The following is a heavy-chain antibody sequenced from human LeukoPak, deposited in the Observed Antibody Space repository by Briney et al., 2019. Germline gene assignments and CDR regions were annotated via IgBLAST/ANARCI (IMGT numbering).Heavy chain of an antibody. D-gene: IGHD3-10*01. CDR1: GFTFDDYA. CDR3: ARDSSTYYCGSGSYLFDY. J-gene: IGHJ4*02. Sequence: GGSLRLSCAASGFTFDDYAMHWVRQAPGKGLEWVSGISGSGGRTYYADSVKGRFTISRDNAKNSLYLQMNSLRAEDTAVYYCARDSSTYYCGSGSYLFDYWGQGTLVTVSS. CDR2: ISGSGGRT. V-gene: IGHV3-9*01.